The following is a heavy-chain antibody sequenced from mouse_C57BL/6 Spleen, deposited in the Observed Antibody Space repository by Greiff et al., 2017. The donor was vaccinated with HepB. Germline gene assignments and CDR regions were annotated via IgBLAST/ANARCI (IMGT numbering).Heavy chain of an antibody. CDR1: GYTFTSYW. CDR2: IYPGNSDT. D-gene: IGHD1-1*01. V-gene: IGHV1-5*01. J-gene: IGHJ4*01. CDR3: TRSPYYGSSEWSYAMDY. Sequence: EVQLVESGTVLARPGASVKMSCKTSGYTFTSYWMHWVKQRPGQGLEWIGAIYPGNSDTSYNQKFKGKAKLTAVTSASTAYMELSSLTNEDSAVYYCTRSPYYGSSEWSYAMDYWGQGTSVTVSS.